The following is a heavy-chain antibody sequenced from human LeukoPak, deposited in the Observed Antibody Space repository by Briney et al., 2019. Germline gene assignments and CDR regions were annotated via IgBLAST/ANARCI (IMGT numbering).Heavy chain of an antibody. Sequence: PSETLSLPCAVSGGSISSSNWWSWVRQPPGKGLEWIGEIYHSGSTNYNPSLKSRVTISVDKSKNQFSLKLSSVTAADTAVYYCARESAYYYDSSGYYYDYWGQGTLVTVSS. CDR1: GGSISSSNW. D-gene: IGHD3-22*01. V-gene: IGHV4-4*02. CDR2: IYHSGST. J-gene: IGHJ4*02. CDR3: ARESAYYYDSSGYYYDY.